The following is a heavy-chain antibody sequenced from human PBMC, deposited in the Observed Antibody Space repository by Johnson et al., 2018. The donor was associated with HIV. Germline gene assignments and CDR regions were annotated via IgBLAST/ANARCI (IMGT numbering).Heavy chain of an antibody. J-gene: IGHJ3*02. V-gene: IGHV3-7*03. Sequence: VQLVESGGGLVQPGGSLRLSCAASGFTFSSYWMSWVRQAPGKGLEGVANITQDGSDKYYVDSVKGRFTISRDNAKNSLYLQMNSLRAEDTALYYCAKGSIAARWGAFDIWGQGTMVTVSS. D-gene: IGHD6-6*01. CDR3: AKGSIAARWGAFDI. CDR1: GFTFSSYW. CDR2: ITQDGSDK.